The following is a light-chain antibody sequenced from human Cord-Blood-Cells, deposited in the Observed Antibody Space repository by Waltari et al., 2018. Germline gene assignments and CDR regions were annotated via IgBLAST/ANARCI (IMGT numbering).Light chain of an antibody. Sequence: DIQMNQSPSTLSASVGERVTITCRASQSISSWLAWYQQKPGKAPKLLLYDASSLESWVPSRFSGSGSGTEFTLTISSLQPDDFATYYCQQYNSYWTFGQGTKVEIK. CDR3: QQYNSYWT. CDR2: DAS. J-gene: IGKJ1*01. V-gene: IGKV1-5*01. CDR1: QSISSW.